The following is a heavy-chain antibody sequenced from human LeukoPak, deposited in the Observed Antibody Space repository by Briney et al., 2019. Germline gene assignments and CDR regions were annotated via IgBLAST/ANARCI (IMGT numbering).Heavy chain of an antibody. D-gene: IGHD4-17*01. CDR1: GYTFTGYY. J-gene: IGHJ4*02. V-gene: IGHV1-2*02. CDR3: ARGNGDYWFDY. CDR2: INPNSGGT. Sequence: ASVKVSCKASGYTFTGYYMHWVRQAPGQGLEWMGWINPNSGGTNYAQKSQGRVTMTRDTSISTAYMELTRLRSDDTAVDYWARGNGDYWFDYWGEGSLVTVSS.